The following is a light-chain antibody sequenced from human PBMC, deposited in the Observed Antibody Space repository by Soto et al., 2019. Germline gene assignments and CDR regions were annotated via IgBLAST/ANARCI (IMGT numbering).Light chain of an antibody. CDR3: SSYTSDSSYV. CDR1: TSDVGLYDY. Sequence: SPRTQPATVSRSPGQSFHISCTGTTSDVGLYDYVSWYQQHPGKAPQLMIYAVSNRPSGVSNRFSASKSGNTASLFISGLQAEDEADYYCSSYTSDSSYVFGSGTKVTVL. V-gene: IGLV2-14*01. CDR2: AVS. J-gene: IGLJ1*01.